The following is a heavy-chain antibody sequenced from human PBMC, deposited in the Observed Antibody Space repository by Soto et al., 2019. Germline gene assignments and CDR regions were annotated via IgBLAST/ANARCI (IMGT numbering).Heavy chain of an antibody. Sequence: ASVKVSCKASRYTFTGYYMHWVRQAPGQGLEWMGWMNPNSGGTSYAQKFQGRVTMTRDTSIATAYMELSSLTSDDTAVYYCAREMRYCSSTSCEDFDYWGQGIMVTV. CDR1: RYTFTGYY. CDR2: MNPNSGGT. V-gene: IGHV1-2*02. D-gene: IGHD2-2*01. CDR3: AREMRYCSSTSCEDFDY. J-gene: IGHJ4*02.